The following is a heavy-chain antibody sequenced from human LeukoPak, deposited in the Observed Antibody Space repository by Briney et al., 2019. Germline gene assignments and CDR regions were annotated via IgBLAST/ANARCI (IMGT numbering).Heavy chain of an antibody. D-gene: IGHD6-19*01. CDR1: GFTFANYA. CDR3: AKDLVAVARLDY. V-gene: IGHV3-23*01. CDR2: ISGSGSNT. J-gene: IGHJ4*02. Sequence: GGSLRLSCAASGFTFANYAMTWVRQAPGKGLDWVSLISGSGSNTYYADSVKGRFTISRDNSKNTLYLQMNSLRAEDTAVYYCAKDLVAVARLDYWGQGTLVTVSS.